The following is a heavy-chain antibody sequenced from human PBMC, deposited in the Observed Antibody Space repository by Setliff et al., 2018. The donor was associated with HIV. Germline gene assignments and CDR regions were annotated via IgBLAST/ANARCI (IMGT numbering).Heavy chain of an antibody. Sequence: SEPLSLTCTVSGGSISSPYWSWIQQPPGKGLEWIGYIYYSGSTNYNPSLKSRVTISVDTSKNQFSLKLSSVTAADTAVYYCARARTPYYYDSSAYYFNYYYMDVWGKGTTVTSP. J-gene: IGHJ6*03. V-gene: IGHV4-59*11. D-gene: IGHD3-22*01. CDR2: IYYSGST. CDR1: GGSISSPY. CDR3: ARARTPYYYDSSAYYFNYYYMDV.